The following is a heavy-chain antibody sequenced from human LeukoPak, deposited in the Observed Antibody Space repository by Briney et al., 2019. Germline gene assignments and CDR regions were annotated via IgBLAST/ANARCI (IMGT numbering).Heavy chain of an antibody. CDR1: GFTFSTYV. Sequence: GGSLRLSCSVSGFTFSTYVMRWVRQAPGKGLEYVSAISSNGDNTYYADSVKGRFTISRDNSKNTLYLQMSSLRADDTAVYYCVRGTGYWGQGTLVTVSS. CDR3: VRGTGY. V-gene: IGHV3-64D*06. CDR2: ISSNGDNT. J-gene: IGHJ4*02.